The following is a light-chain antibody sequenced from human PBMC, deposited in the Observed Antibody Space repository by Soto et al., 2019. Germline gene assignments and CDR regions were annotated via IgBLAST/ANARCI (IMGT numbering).Light chain of an antibody. J-gene: IGKJ1*01. CDR2: GAS. Sequence: EIVMTQSPVTLSVSPGERATLSCRASQSFSNKLGWYQQKPGQAPRLLIFGASTRATGVPARFSGSGSGTEFTLTISSLQSEDFAVYYCQQYNSWPPWTFGQGTKVEIK. CDR3: QQYNSWPPWT. V-gene: IGKV3-15*01. CDR1: QSFSNK.